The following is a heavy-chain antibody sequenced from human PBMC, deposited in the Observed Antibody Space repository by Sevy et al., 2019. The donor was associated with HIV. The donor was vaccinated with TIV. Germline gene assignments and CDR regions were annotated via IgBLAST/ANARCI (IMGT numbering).Heavy chain of an antibody. CDR2: IYTSGST. CDR3: ASASAQTASWWAYYYMDV. CDR1: GGSISSGSYY. Sequence: SETLSLTCTVSGGSISSGSYYWSWIRQPAGKGLEWIGRIYTSGSTNYNPSLKSRVTISVDTSKNQFSLKLGAVTPADTAVYYCASASAQTASWWAYYYMDVWGKGTTVTVSS. D-gene: IGHD6-13*01. V-gene: IGHV4-61*02. J-gene: IGHJ6*03.